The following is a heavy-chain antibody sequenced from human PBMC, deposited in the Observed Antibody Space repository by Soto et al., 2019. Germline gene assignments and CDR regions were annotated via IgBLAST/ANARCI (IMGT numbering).Heavy chain of an antibody. CDR2: IIPIFGTA. V-gene: IGHV1-69*13. D-gene: IGHD4-17*01. CDR3: ARDQVTTVTRNGYYYGMDV. J-gene: IGHJ6*02. CDR1: GGTFSSYA. Sequence: SVKVSCKASGGTFSSYAISWVRQAPGQGLEWMGGIIPIFGTANYAQKFQGRVTITADESTSTAYMELSSLRSEDTAVYYCARDQVTTVTRNGYYYGMDVWGQGTTVTVSS.